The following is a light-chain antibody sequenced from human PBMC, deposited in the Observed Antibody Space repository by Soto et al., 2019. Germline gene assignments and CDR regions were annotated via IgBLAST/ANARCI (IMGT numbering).Light chain of an antibody. Sequence: DIQLTQFPSFVSASVGDRVTVTCRSSQDISSYLAWYQQKPGKAPKVLIYGASTLQSGVPPRFGGSGSGTAFTLTISSLQPEDFANYFCQQVHDYPITFGGGTKVDIK. J-gene: IGKJ4*01. CDR3: QQVHDYPIT. CDR1: QDISSY. V-gene: IGKV1-9*01. CDR2: GAS.